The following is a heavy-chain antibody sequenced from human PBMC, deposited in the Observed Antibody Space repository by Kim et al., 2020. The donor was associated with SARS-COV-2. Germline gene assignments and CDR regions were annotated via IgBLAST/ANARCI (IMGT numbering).Heavy chain of an antibody. V-gene: IGHV1-3*01. CDR3: ARNELYCHSGTCYMGH. D-gene: IGHD2-15*01. CDR1: GYNFINYA. CDR2: INGNSDTT. J-gene: IGHJ4*02. Sequence: ASVKVSCKASGYNFINYAIHWVRQAPGQRLKWMGWINGNSDTTKYSQEFQGRVTITRDTSATTMYMELSSLTSEDTAVYYCARNELYCHSGTCYMGHWGQGTLVTVSS.